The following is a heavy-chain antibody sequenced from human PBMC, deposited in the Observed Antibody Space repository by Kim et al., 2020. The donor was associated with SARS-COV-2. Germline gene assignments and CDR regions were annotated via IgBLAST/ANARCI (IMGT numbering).Heavy chain of an antibody. CDR1: GGSISSYY. D-gene: IGHD3-9*01. Sequence: SETLSLTCTVSGGSISSYYWSWIRQPPGKGLEWIGYIYYSGSTNYNPSLKSRVTISVDTSKNQFSLKLSSVTAADTAVYYCARDAGSIDWYPWFDPWGQGTLVTVSS. CDR2: IYYSGST. J-gene: IGHJ5*02. CDR3: ARDAGSIDWYPWFDP. V-gene: IGHV4-59*01.